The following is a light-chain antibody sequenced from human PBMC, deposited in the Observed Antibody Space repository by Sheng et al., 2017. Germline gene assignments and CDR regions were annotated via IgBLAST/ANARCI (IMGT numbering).Light chain of an antibody. CDR2: AAS. V-gene: IGKV1-12*01. Sequence: DIQMTQSPSAVSASVGDRVVISCRASQRINSWLAWYQKKPGKAPQLLIYAASTLHSGVPSKFSGTESGTNFTLTISSLQPDDFATYSCQQYSRYPLTFGGGTKVEIK. J-gene: IGKJ4*01. CDR3: QQYSRYPLT. CDR1: QRINSW.